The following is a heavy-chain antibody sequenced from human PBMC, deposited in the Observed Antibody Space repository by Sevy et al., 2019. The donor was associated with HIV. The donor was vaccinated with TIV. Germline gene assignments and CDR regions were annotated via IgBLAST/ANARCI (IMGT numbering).Heavy chain of an antibody. D-gene: IGHD3-3*01. J-gene: IGHJ4*02. V-gene: IGHV3-21*01. Sequence: GGSLRLSCAASGFTFSSYIMNWVRQAPGKGLEWVSSISGSSSYIYYADSVKGRFTISRDNAKNSLYLQMNSLRVEDTAVYYCARGVRDFWSGYPDYWGQGALVTVSS. CDR2: ISGSSSYI. CDR1: GFTFSSYI. CDR3: ARGVRDFWSGYPDY.